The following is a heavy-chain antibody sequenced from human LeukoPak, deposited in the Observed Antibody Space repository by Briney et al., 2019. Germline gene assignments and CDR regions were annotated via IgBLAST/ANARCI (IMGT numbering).Heavy chain of an antibody. V-gene: IGHV3-33*01. D-gene: IGHD6-13*01. Sequence: GGSLRLSCAASGFTFSSYGMHWVRQAPGKGLEWVAVIWYDGSNKYYADSVKGRFTISRDNSKNTLYLQMNSLRAEDTAVYYCARDPAAGTGHWFDPWGQGTLVTVSS. CDR2: IWYDGSNK. CDR3: ARDPAAGTGHWFDP. CDR1: GFTFSSYG. J-gene: IGHJ5*02.